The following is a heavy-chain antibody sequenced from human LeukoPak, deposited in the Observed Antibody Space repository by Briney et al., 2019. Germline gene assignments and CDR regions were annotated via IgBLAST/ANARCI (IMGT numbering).Heavy chain of an antibody. CDR1: GYTFTAYA. V-gene: IGHV1-3*01. D-gene: IGHD6-19*01. CDR2: INAGNGYT. J-gene: IGHJ4*02. Sequence: ASVKVSCKASGYTFTAYAVYWVRHVPGQRLEWMGWINAGNGYTKYSQKFRGRVTITRDTSASTTYMELSSLRSEDTAVYYCARARIAVAGPFDYWGQGTLVTVSS. CDR3: ARARIAVAGPFDY.